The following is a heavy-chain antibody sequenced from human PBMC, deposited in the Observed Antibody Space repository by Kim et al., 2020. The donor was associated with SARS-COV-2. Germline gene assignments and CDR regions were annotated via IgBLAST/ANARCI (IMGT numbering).Heavy chain of an antibody. Sequence: ASVKVSCKASGYTFTSYAMHWVRQAPGQRLEWMGWINAGNGNTKYSQKFQGRVTITRDTSASTAYMGLSSLRSEDTAVYYCAREIGYSSSWVYWGQGTLVTVSS. J-gene: IGHJ4*02. V-gene: IGHV1-3*01. CDR3: AREIGYSSSWVY. CDR2: INAGNGNT. CDR1: GYTFTSYA. D-gene: IGHD6-13*01.